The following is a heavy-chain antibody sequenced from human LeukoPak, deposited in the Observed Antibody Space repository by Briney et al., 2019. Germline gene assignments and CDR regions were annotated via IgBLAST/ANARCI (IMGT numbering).Heavy chain of an antibody. V-gene: IGHV1-69*05. CDR3: ARDGSGSYYTARHYYYYMDV. D-gene: IGHD3-10*01. CDR1: GGTFSSYA. J-gene: IGHJ6*03. CDR2: IIPIFGTA. Sequence: SVKVSCKASGGTFSSYAISWVRQAPGQGLEWMGGIIPIFGTANYAQKFQGRVTITTDESTSTAYMELSSLRSEDTAVYYCARDGSGSYYTARHYYYYMDVWGKGTTVTVSS.